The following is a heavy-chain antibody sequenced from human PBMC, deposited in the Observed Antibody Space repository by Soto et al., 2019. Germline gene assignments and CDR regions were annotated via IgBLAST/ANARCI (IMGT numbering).Heavy chain of an antibody. Sequence: GGSLRLSCAASGFTFSSYGMHWVRQAPGKGLEWVAVIWYDGSNKYYADSVKGRFTISRDNSKNTLYLQMNSLRAEDTAVYYCARELGATYYYGMDVWGQGTTVTASS. D-gene: IGHD1-26*01. CDR2: IWYDGSNK. V-gene: IGHV3-33*01. CDR1: GFTFSSYG. CDR3: ARELGATYYYGMDV. J-gene: IGHJ6*02.